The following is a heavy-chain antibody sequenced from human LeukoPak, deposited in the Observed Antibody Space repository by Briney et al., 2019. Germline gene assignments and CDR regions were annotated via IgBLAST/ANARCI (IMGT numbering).Heavy chain of an antibody. CDR3: ARQGGSNSPYYYYYMDV. Sequence: SETLSLTCAVSGYSISSSYYWGCFRQPPGKRPEWISSIYHSGTTYYNPSLKSRVTISVDTAKYQFSLMISSVTAADTAVYYCARQGGSNSPYYYYYMDVWGKGTTVTVSS. CDR1: GYSISSSYY. D-gene: IGHD6-13*01. J-gene: IGHJ6*03. V-gene: IGHV4-38-2*01. CDR2: IYHSGTT.